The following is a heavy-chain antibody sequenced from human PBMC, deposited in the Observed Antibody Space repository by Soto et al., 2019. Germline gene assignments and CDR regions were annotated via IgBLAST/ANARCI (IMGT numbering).Heavy chain of an antibody. CDR3: ARVQKTPGYEALQFPYYYYYGMDV. J-gene: IGHJ6*02. V-gene: IGHV4-34*01. CDR2: INHSGST. D-gene: IGHD4-4*01. CDR1: GGSFSGYY. Sequence: PSETLSLTCAVYGGSFSGYYWSWIRQPPGKGLEWIGEINHSGSTNYNPSLKIRVTISVYTSKNQFSLKLSSVTAADTAVYYCARVQKTPGYEALQFPYYYYYGMDVWGQGNTVTVSS.